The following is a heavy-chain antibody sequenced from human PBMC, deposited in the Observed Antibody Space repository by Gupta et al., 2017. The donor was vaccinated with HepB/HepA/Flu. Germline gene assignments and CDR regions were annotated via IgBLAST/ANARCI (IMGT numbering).Heavy chain of an antibody. J-gene: IGHJ4*02. CDR2: ISGSGGST. D-gene: IGHD3-10*01. CDR3: AKVSGYYGSGTSF. V-gene: IGHV3-23*01. CDR1: GFTFGLYD. Sequence: EVQLLQSGVGLVQPGGSLRLFCAASGFTFGLYDMSWIRQAPGNGLEWVSAISGSGGSTYYADSVQCRFTISRDNPKNTLYLQMNSLRDEDTAVYFCAKVSGYYGSGTSFWGQGTLVTVSS.